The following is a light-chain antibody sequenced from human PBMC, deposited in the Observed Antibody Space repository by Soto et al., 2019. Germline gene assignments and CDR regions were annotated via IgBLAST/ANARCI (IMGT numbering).Light chain of an antibody. CDR3: QQSGCSPIT. Sequence: EIVLTQSPATVYLYPGETATVXCRASQSVPRHLAWYQQRPGLAPRLLIYDSSIRATGVPDRFSGSGSGTDFTLTISSLEPEDFAVYHCQQSGCSPITVGQGTRLEIK. CDR1: QSVPRH. J-gene: IGKJ5*01. V-gene: IGKV3-11*01. CDR2: DSS.